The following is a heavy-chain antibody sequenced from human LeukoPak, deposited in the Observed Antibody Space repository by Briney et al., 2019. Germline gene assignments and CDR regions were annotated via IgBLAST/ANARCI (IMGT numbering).Heavy chain of an antibody. Sequence: SETLSLTCTVSGGSISSYYWSWIRQPPGKGLEWIGYIYYSGSTNYNPSLKSRVTISVDTSKNQFSLKLSSVTAADTAVYYCARRYCSGGSCYSDGDWFDPWGQGTLVTVSS. J-gene: IGHJ5*02. CDR1: GGSISSYY. CDR3: ARRYCSGGSCYSDGDWFDP. V-gene: IGHV4-59*08. CDR2: IYYSGST. D-gene: IGHD2-15*01.